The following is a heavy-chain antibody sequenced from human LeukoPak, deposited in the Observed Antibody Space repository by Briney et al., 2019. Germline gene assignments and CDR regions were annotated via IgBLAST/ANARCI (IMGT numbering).Heavy chain of an antibody. Sequence: SETLSLTCTVSGGSININTYYWGWIRQPPGKGLEWIGSIYYSGSTYYNPSLKSRVTISVDTSKNQFSLKLSSVTAADTAVYYCARDRVTMVRGVRILDNYYYYMGVWGKGTTVTISS. D-gene: IGHD3-10*01. V-gene: IGHV4-39*07. CDR2: IYYSGST. CDR1: GGSININTYY. CDR3: ARDRVTMVRGVRILDNYYYYMGV. J-gene: IGHJ6*03.